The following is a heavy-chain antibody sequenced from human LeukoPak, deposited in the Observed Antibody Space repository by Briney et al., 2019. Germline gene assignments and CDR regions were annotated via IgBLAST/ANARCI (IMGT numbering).Heavy chain of an antibody. CDR2: LYIGGNT. D-gene: IGHD6-19*01. CDR1: GLTVSSNY. Sequence: PGGSLRLSCAASGLTVSSNYMNWVRQAPGKGLEWVSALYIGGNTYYADSVRARFTISRDNSKNTLYLQMNSLRAEDTAVYYCARDLGPDSSGWSTYYYGMDVWGQGTTVTVSS. V-gene: IGHV3-53*01. J-gene: IGHJ6*02. CDR3: ARDLGPDSSGWSTYYYGMDV.